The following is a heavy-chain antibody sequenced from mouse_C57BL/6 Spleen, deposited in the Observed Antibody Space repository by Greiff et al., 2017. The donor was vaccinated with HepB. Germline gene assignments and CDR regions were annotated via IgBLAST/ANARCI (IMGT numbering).Heavy chain of an antibody. D-gene: IGHD1-1*01. J-gene: IGHJ1*03. V-gene: IGHV1-55*01. Sequence: VQLQQPGAELVKPGASVKMSCKASGYTFTSYWITWVKQRPGQGLEWIGDIYPGSGSTNYNEKFKSKATLTVDTSSSTAYMQLSSLTSEDSAVYYCARRDGSSYCWYFDVWGTGTTVTVSS. CDR1: GYTFTSYW. CDR2: IYPGSGST. CDR3: ARRDGSSYCWYFDV.